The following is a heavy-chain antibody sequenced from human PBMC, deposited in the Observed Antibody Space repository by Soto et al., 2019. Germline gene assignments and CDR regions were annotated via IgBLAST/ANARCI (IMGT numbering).Heavy chain of an antibody. CDR3: ARVFGSGWYWGYFDY. V-gene: IGHV4-4*02. CDR1: GGSISSSNW. Sequence: QVQLQESGPGLVKPSGTLSLTCAVSGGSISSSNWWSWVRQPPGKGLEWIGEIYHSGSTNYNPSLMRRVTISVDKSKNQFSLKLSSVTAADTAVYYCARVFGSGWYWGYFDYWGQGTLVTVSS. D-gene: IGHD6-19*01. CDR2: IYHSGST. J-gene: IGHJ4*02.